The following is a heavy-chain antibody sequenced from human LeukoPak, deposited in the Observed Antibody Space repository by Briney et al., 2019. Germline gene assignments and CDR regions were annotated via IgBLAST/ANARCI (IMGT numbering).Heavy chain of an antibody. CDR3: ARHGRWFGQYYFDY. V-gene: IGHV4-34*01. Sequence: SETLSLTCAVYGGSFSGYYWSWIRQPPGKGLEWIGEINHSGSTNYNPSLKSRVTISVDTSKNQFSLKLSSVTAADTAVYYCARHGRWFGQYYFDYWGQGTLVTASS. J-gene: IGHJ4*02. D-gene: IGHD3-10*01. CDR1: GGSFSGYY. CDR2: INHSGST.